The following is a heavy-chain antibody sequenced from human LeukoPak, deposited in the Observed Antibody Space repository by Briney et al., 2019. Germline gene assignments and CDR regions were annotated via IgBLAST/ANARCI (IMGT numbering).Heavy chain of an antibody. J-gene: IGHJ4*02. Sequence: PGRSLTLSCAASRFTFSSYFLHWIRQAPGKGLEWVAVISYDESNKNYADSVKGRFTVSRDNAKNSLYLQMNSLRAEDTAVYYCAGGHSSGYYPIDYWGQGTLVTVSS. CDR1: RFTFSSYF. V-gene: IGHV3-30*03. D-gene: IGHD3-22*01. CDR3: AGGHSSGYYPIDY. CDR2: ISYDESNK.